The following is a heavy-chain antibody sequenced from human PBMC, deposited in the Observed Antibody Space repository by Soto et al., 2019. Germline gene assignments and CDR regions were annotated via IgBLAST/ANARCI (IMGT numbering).Heavy chain of an antibody. CDR1: GFTFSSYA. CDR2: ISGSGGST. D-gene: IGHD6-19*01. CDR3: AKDPIWGGSSGWYGIFDY. J-gene: IGHJ4*02. V-gene: IGHV3-23*01. Sequence: EVQLLESGGGLVQPGGSLRLSCAASGFTFSSYAMSWVRQAPGKGLEWVSAISGSGGSTYYADSVKGRFTISRDNSKNTLYLQMNSLRAEDTAVYYCAKDPIWGGSSGWYGIFDYWGQGTLVTVSS.